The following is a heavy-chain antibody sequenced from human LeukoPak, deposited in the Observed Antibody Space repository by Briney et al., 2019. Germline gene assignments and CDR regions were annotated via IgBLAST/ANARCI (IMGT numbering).Heavy chain of an antibody. V-gene: IGHV3-9*01. J-gene: IGHJ3*02. CDR1: GFTFDDYA. Sequence: GGPLRLSCAASGFTFDDYAMHWVRQAPGKGLEWVSGISWNSGSIGYADSVKGRFTISRDNAKNSLYLQMNSLRAEDTALYYCAKVSYSSSWYGAFDIWGQGTMVTVSS. D-gene: IGHD6-13*01. CDR3: AKVSYSSSWYGAFDI. CDR2: ISWNSGSI.